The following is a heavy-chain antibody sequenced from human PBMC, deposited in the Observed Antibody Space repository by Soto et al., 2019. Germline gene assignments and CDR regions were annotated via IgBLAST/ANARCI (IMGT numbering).Heavy chain of an antibody. J-gene: IGHJ3*02. CDR2: ISWNSGSI. V-gene: IGHV3-9*01. Sequence: GGSLRLSCAVPGGIFHGYGMHWVRQAPGKGLEWVSGISWNSGSIGYADSVKGRFTISRDNAKNSLYLQMNSLRAEDTALYYCAKDLIAALTYSAFDIWGQGTMVTVSS. CDR1: GGIFHGYG. D-gene: IGHD6-6*01. CDR3: AKDLIAALTYSAFDI.